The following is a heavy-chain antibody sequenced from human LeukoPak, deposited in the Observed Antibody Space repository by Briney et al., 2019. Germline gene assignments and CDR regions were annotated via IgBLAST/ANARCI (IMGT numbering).Heavy chain of an antibody. Sequence: PSETLSLTCTVSGGSISSYYWSWIRQPPGKGLEWIGYIYYSGSTNYNPSLKSRVTISVDTSKNQFSLKLSSVTAADTAVYYCAREGEGLWSGYYTDLVYWGQGTLVTVSS. J-gene: IGHJ4*02. D-gene: IGHD3-3*01. CDR2: IYYSGST. V-gene: IGHV4-59*12. CDR1: GGSISSYY. CDR3: AREGEGLWSGYYTDLVY.